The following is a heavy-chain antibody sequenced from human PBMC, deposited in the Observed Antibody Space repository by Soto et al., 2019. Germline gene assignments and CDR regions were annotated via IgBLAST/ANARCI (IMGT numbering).Heavy chain of an antibody. CDR3: EKESPSGGWSNYFAY. Sequence: GGSLRLSCAASGFTFSSYAMSWVRQAPGKGLEWVSAISGSGGSTYYADSVNRRFTISRDNSKNTLYLQMNSLRAEDTAVYYCEKESPSGGWSNYFAYWAQGTLVTVSS. CDR1: GFTFSSYA. J-gene: IGHJ4*02. CDR2: ISGSGGST. V-gene: IGHV3-23*01. D-gene: IGHD6-19*01.